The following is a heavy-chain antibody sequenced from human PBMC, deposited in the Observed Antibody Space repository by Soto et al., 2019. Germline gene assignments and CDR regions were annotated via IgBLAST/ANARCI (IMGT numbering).Heavy chain of an antibody. CDR1: GFNFSNHW. D-gene: IGHD2-21*02. CDR2: ITSDGKSK. CDR3: ARESGDWPLNWFDP. J-gene: IGHJ5*02. V-gene: IGHV3-74*01. Sequence: LRLSCAASGFNFSNHWMHWVRQRPAEGLVWVSRITSDGKSKAYAESVKGRFAISRDNAKNTLYLQMNSLTAEDTAVYYCARESGDWPLNWFDPWGQGTLVTVSS.